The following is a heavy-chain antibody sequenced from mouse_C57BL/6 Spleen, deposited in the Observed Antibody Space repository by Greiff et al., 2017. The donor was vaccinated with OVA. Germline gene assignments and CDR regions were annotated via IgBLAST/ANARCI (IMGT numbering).Heavy chain of an antibody. CDR2: IWSGGST. D-gene: IGHD2-4*01. Sequence: VQLQQSGPGLVQPSQSLSITCTVSGFSLTSYGVHWVRQSPGKGLEWLGVIWSGGSTDYNAAFISRLSISKDNSKSQVFFKMNSLQADDTAIYYCARNGGYYDSPWFAYWGQGTLVTVSA. J-gene: IGHJ3*01. CDR3: ARNGGYYDSPWFAY. V-gene: IGHV2-2*01. CDR1: GFSLTSYG.